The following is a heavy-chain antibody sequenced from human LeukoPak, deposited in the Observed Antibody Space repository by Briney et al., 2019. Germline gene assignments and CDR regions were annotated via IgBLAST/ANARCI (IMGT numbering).Heavy chain of an antibody. J-gene: IGHJ4*02. D-gene: IGHD2-2*02. Sequence: GASVKVSCKASGYTFTGYYMHWVRQATGQGLEWMGWMNPNSGNTVYAQKFQGRVTMTRDTSISTAYMELSSLGSEDAAVYYCARAPSRGYCSTSSCYIGYWGQGTLVTVSS. CDR2: MNPNSGNT. V-gene: IGHV1-8*02. CDR3: ARAPSRGYCSTSSCYIGY. CDR1: GYTFTGYY.